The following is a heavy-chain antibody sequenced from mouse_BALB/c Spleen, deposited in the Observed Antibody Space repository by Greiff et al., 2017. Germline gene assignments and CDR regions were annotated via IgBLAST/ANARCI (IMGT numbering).Heavy chain of an antibody. V-gene: IGHV2-9*02. CDR1: GFSLTSYG. CDR3: ARDRAYYGSSYDWYFDV. J-gene: IGHJ1*01. D-gene: IGHD1-1*01. CDR2: IWAGGST. Sequence: QVQLKESGPGLVAPSQSLSITCTVSGFSLTSYGVHWVRQPPGKGLEWLGVIWAGGSTNYNSALMSRLSISKDNSKSQVFLKMNSLQTDDTAMYYCARDRAYYGSSYDWYFDVWGAGTTVTVSS.